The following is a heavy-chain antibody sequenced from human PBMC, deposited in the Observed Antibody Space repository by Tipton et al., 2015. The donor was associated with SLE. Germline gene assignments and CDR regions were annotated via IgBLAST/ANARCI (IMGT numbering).Heavy chain of an antibody. CDR1: GDSISSGGYY. CDR2: TYFSGST. V-gene: IGHV4-31*02. D-gene: IGHD3-22*01. J-gene: IGHJ4*02. Sequence: LRLSCTVSGDSISSGGYYWSWIRQHPGKGLEWIGYTYFSGSTYYNPSLKSRVIISIDTSKNQFSLKLSSVTAADTAVYYCARGGKYYDTGRFFDYWGQGTLVTVSS. CDR3: ARGGKYYDTGRFFDY.